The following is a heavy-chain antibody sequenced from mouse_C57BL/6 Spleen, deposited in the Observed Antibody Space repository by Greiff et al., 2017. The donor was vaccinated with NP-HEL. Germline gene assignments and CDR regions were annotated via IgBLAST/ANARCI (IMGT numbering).Heavy chain of an antibody. CDR1: GYTFTSYW. D-gene: IGHD1-1*01. CDR2: INPSSGYT. J-gene: IGHJ2*01. CDR3: AREGTTVVNYFDY. V-gene: IGHV1-7*01. Sequence: VQVVESGAELAKPGASVKLSCKASGYTFTSYWMHWVKQRPGQGLEWIGYINPSSGYTKYNQKFKDKATLTADKSSSTAYMQLSSLTYEDSAVYYCAREGTTVVNYFDYWGQGTTLTVSS.